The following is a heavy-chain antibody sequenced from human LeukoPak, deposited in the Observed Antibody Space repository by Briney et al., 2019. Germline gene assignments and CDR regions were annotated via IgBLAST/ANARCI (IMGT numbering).Heavy chain of an antibody. CDR3: ASARCDY. Sequence: SETLSLTCAVYGGSFSGYYWSWIRQPPGKGLEWIGEINHSGSTNYNPSLKSRVTISVDTSKNQFSLKLSSVTAADTAVYYCASARCDYWGQGTLVTVSS. V-gene: IGHV4-34*01. CDR1: GGSFSGYY. CDR2: INHSGST. J-gene: IGHJ4*02. D-gene: IGHD6-6*01.